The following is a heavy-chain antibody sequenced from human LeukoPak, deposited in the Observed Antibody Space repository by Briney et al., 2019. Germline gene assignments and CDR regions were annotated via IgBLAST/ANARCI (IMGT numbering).Heavy chain of an antibody. Sequence: GASVKVSCKASGYEASAYTFPKYGINWVRQAPVQGLEWMGWISVKNGDTKYAQKIQDRVTMTTDTPTRTVYMELRSLRSDDTAVYYCARLKFGVNSSDRWGQGTLVTVSS. J-gene: IGHJ4*02. CDR3: ARLKFGVNSSDR. V-gene: IGHV1-18*01. CDR1: GYEASAYTFPKYG. D-gene: IGHD4-23*01. CDR2: ISVKNGDT.